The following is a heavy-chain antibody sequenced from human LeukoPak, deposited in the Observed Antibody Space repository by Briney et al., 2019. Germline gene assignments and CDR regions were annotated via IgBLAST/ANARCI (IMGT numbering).Heavy chain of an antibody. Sequence: SETLSLTCAVHGGSFSGYYWSWIRQPPGKGLEWIGEINHSGSTNYNPSLKSRVTISVDTSKNQLSLKLSSVTAADTAVYYCARGTAMSHGGGFDYWGQGTLVTVSS. J-gene: IGHJ4*02. V-gene: IGHV4-34*01. CDR2: INHSGST. D-gene: IGHD5-18*01. CDR3: ARGTAMSHGGGFDY. CDR1: GGSFSGYY.